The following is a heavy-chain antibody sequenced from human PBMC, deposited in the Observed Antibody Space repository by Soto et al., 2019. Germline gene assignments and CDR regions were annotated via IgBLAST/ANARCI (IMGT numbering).Heavy chain of an antibody. D-gene: IGHD1-1*01. Sequence: SETLSLTCAVSGGSISSGGYSWSWIRQPPGKGLEWIGYIYHSGSTYYNPSLKSRVTISVDRSKNQFSLKLSSVTAADTAVYYCARAQLERQGNWFDPWGQGTLVTVSS. CDR3: ARAQLERQGNWFDP. CDR1: GGSISSGGYS. CDR2: IYHSGST. J-gene: IGHJ5*02. V-gene: IGHV4-30-2*01.